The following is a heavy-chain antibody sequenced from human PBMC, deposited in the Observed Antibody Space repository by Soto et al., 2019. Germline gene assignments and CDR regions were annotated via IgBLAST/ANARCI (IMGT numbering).Heavy chain of an antibody. D-gene: IGHD2-15*01. CDR2: IYYSGST. CDR3: ARKVVVAATDWFDP. CDR1: GGSISSSSYY. J-gene: IGHJ5*02. Sequence: SETLSLTCTVSGGSISSSSYYWGWIRQPPGKGLEWIGSIYYSGSTYYNPSLKSRVTISVDTSKNQFSLKLSSVTAADTAVYYCARKVVVAATDWFDPLGQGTLVTVSS. V-gene: IGHV4-39*01.